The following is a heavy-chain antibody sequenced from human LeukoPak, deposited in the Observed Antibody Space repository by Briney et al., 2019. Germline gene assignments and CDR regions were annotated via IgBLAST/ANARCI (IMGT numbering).Heavy chain of an antibody. V-gene: IGHV4-61*01. Sequence: PSETLSLTCTVSGGSISSSSYYWGWIRQPPGKGLEWIGYIYYSGSTNYNPSLKSRVTISVDTSKNQFSLKLSSVTAADTAVYYCARDSSPDWYFDLWGRGTLVTVSS. CDR3: ARDSSPDWYFDL. CDR1: GGSISSSSYY. J-gene: IGHJ2*01. CDR2: IYYSGST.